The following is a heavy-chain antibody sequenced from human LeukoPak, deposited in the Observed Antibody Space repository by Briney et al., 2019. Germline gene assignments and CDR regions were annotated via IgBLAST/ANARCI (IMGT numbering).Heavy chain of an antibody. J-gene: IGHJ3*02. CDR1: GYSFTSYW. D-gene: IGHD2-15*01. V-gene: IGHV5-51*01. Sequence: PGESLKISCKGSGYSFTSYWIGWVRQMPGKGLEWRGIVYPGDSDTRYSPSFQGPVTISADKSTSPAYLQLSSMKDSDTGMYYCARQDLGYCSGGSCYLDAFDIWGQGTMVNVSS. CDR2: VYPGDSDT. CDR3: ARQDLGYCSGGSCYLDAFDI.